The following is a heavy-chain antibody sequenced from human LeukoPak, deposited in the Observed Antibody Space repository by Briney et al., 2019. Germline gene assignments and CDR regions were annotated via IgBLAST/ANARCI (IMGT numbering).Heavy chain of an antibody. CDR3: ALTYDSSGRYFDY. J-gene: IGHJ4*02. D-gene: IGHD3-22*01. Sequence: EASVKVSCKASGGTFSSYAIGWVRQAPGQGLEWMGGIIPIFGTANYAQKFQGRVTITADESTSTAYMELSSLRSEDTAVYYCALTYDSSGRYFDYWGQGTLVTVSS. V-gene: IGHV1-69*01. CDR1: GGTFSSYA. CDR2: IIPIFGTA.